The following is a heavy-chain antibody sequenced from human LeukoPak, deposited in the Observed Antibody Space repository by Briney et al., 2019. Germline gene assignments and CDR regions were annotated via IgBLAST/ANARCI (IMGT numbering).Heavy chain of an antibody. CDR3: ARGVQSDYYYYMDV. CDR2: ISYDGSNK. Sequence: GGSLRLSCAASGFTFSSYGMHWVRQAPGKGLEWVAVISYDGSNKYYADSVKGRFTISRDNSKNTLYLQMNSLRAEDTAVYYCARGVQSDYYYYMDVWGKGTTVTVSS. J-gene: IGHJ6*03. CDR1: GFTFSSYG. V-gene: IGHV3-30*03.